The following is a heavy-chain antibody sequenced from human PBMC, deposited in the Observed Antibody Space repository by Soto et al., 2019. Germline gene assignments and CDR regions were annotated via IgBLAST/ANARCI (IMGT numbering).Heavy chain of an antibody. V-gene: IGHV1-18*01. Sequence: ASVKVSCKASGYTFSSYGISWVRQAPGQGLEWMGWISAYNGNTNYAQKLQGRVTMTTDTSTSTAYMELRSLRSADTAVYYCASSYCCGDCSVLYYYYGMDVWGQGTTVTVSS. D-gene: IGHD2-21*02. CDR2: ISAYNGNT. CDR3: ASSYCCGDCSVLYYYYGMDV. J-gene: IGHJ6*02. CDR1: GYTFSSYG.